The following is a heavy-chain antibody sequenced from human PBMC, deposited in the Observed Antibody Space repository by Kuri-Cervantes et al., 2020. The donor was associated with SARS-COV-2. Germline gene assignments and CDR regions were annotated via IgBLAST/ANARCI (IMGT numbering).Heavy chain of an antibody. CDR1: GYTFTSYY. V-gene: IGHV1-46*01. J-gene: IGHJ3*02. CDR2: INPSGGST. D-gene: IGHD4-17*01. Sequence: ASVKVSCKASGYTFTSYYMHWVRQAPGQGLEWMGIINPSGGSTSYAQKFQGRVTMTRDTSISPAYMELSRLRSDDTAVYYCARDGRYGETGGSKAAFDIWGQGTMVTVSS. CDR3: ARDGRYGETGGSKAAFDI.